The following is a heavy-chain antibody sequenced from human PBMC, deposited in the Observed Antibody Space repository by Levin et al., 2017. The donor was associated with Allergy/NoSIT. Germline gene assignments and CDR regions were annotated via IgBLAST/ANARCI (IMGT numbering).Heavy chain of an antibody. D-gene: IGHD2-15*01. Sequence: PSETLSLTCTVSGGSISSSSYYWGWIRQPPGKGLEWIGSIYYSGSTYYNPSLKSRVTISVDTSKNQFSLKLSSVTAADTAVYYCARRVVVAAYGYFDLWGRGTLVTVSS. CDR3: ARRVVVAAYGYFDL. CDR2: IYYSGST. J-gene: IGHJ2*01. V-gene: IGHV4-39*01. CDR1: GGSISSSSYY.